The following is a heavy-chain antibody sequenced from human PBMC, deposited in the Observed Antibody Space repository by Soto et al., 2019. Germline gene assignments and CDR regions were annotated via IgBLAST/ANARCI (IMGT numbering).Heavy chain of an antibody. J-gene: IGHJ4*02. CDR3: ARLGADGYNWDY. CDR1: GGSISSGGYY. D-gene: IGHD1-1*01. V-gene: IGHV4-31*03. CDR2: IYYSGST. Sequence: QVQLRESGPGLVKPSQSLYLTCTVSGGSISSGGYYWSWIRQHPGKGLEWIGYIYYSGSTYYNPSLKSRVTISVDTSKNQFSLKLSSVTAADTAVYYCARLGADGYNWDYWGQGTLVTVSS.